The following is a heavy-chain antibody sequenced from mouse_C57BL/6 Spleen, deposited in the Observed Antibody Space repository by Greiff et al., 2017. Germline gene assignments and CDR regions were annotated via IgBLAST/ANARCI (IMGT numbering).Heavy chain of an antibody. Sequence: QVQLQQSGPELVKPGASVKLSCKASGYAFSSSWMNWVKQRPGKGLEWIGRIYPGDGDTNYNGKFKGKATLTVDKSSSTAYMQLSSLTSEDSAVYCCAGELLFQVWGTGTTVTVSS. CDR2: IYPGDGDT. D-gene: IGHD2-1*01. J-gene: IGHJ1*03. V-gene: IGHV1-82*01. CDR1: GYAFSSSW. CDR3: AGELLFQV.